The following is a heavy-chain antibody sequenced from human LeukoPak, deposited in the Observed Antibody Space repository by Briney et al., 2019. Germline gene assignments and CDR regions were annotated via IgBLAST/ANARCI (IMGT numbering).Heavy chain of an antibody. CDR3: AREGRFQYGMDV. CDR1: GFTFSSYG. V-gene: IGHV3-30*03. J-gene: IGHJ6*02. D-gene: IGHD3-3*01. Sequence: GRSLRLSCAASGFTFSSYGMHWVRQAPGKGLEWVAVISYDGSNKYYADSVKGRFTISRDNSKNTLYLQMNSLRAEDTAVYYCAREGRFQYGMDVWGQGTTVTVSS. CDR2: ISYDGSNK.